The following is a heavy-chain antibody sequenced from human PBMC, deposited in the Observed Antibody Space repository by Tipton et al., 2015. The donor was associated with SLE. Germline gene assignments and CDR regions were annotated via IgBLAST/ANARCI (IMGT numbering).Heavy chain of an antibody. CDR1: GGSISSDY. CDR3: ARISVDTTMAQRVDYGTDV. Sequence: TLSLTCTVSGGSISSDYWTWIRQPPGKGLEWIGSIFYTGSTTYNPSLKSRLTMSVDTPKNQFSLKLTSVTAADTAVYYCARISVDTTMAQRVDYGTDVWGQGTTVTVSS. J-gene: IGHJ6*02. CDR2: IFYTGST. D-gene: IGHD5-18*01. V-gene: IGHV4-59*01.